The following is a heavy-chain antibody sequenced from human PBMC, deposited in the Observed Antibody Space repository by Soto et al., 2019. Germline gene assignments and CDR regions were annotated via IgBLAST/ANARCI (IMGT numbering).Heavy chain of an antibody. Sequence: GESLKISCKGSGYSFTNYWIGWVRQMPGKGLEWMAIIHPGDSVTRYGPSFQGQVTISADKSISTAYLQWSSLKASDTAMYYCASPQRYDFWSGYVFDYWGQGTVVTVSS. D-gene: IGHD3-3*01. J-gene: IGHJ4*02. CDR2: IHPGDSVT. V-gene: IGHV5-51*01. CDR3: ASPQRYDFWSGYVFDY. CDR1: GYSFTNYW.